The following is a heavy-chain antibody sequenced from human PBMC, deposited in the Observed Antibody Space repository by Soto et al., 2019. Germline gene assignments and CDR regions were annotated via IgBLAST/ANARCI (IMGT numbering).Heavy chain of an antibody. CDR2: GCYSGST. Sequence: SWTLALTCAVSGDSVSRGSYYWSWIRQPPGKALEWIGCGCYSGSTNYNLSLKSRVTSCVDTSKNKFSLRLRSVTPADTAVYYCAKSPYDYCSGYLNNWCDPWGQGT. D-gene: IGHD3-3*01. V-gene: IGHV4-61*01. J-gene: IGHJ5*02. CDR1: GDSVSRGSYY. CDR3: AKSPYDYCSGYLNNWCDP.